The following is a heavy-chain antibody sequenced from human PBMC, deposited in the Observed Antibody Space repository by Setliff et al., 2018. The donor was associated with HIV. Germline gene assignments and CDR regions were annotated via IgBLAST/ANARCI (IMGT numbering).Heavy chain of an antibody. CDR1: GNSFNGDF. CDR2: IKLSSGGT. V-gene: IGHV1-2*02. D-gene: IGHD6-25*01. J-gene: IGHJ4*02. Sequence: VASVKVSCKAPGNSFNGDFLNWVRQAPGQGLEWMGNIKLSSGGTKFAQKFLGRVTMTRDTSTNTAFMELRRLNSDDTATYFCVTSPGSFTSVDETEAGDYWGQGTLVTV. CDR3: VTSPGSFTSVDETEAGDY.